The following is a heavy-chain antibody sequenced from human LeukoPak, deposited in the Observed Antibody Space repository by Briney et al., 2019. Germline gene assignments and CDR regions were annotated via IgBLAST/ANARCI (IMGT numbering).Heavy chain of an antibody. CDR3: ARDQGYDYYDSSGYVF. CDR1: GYTFSSYA. J-gene: IGHJ4*02. D-gene: IGHD3-22*01. CDR2: ISYDGSNK. V-gene: IGHV3-30*04. Sequence: GGSLRLSCAASGYTFSSYAMHWVRQAPGKGLEWVAVISYDGSNKYCADSVKGRFTISRDNSKNTLYLQMNSLRAEDTAVYYCARDQGYDYYDSSGYVFWGQGTLVTVSS.